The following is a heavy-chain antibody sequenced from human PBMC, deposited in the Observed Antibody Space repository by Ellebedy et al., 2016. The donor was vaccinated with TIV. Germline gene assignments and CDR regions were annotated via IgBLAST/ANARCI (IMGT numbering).Heavy chain of an antibody. CDR3: AKDSGPYYYDSSGYYA. J-gene: IGHJ4*02. Sequence: SLKISXAASEFTFYDYAMHWVRQAPGKGLEWVSGISWNSGSIGYADSVKGRFTISRDNAKNSLYLQMNSLRAEDTALYYCAKDSGPYYYDSSGYYAWGQGTLVTVSS. D-gene: IGHD3-22*01. CDR1: EFTFYDYA. CDR2: ISWNSGSI. V-gene: IGHV3-9*01.